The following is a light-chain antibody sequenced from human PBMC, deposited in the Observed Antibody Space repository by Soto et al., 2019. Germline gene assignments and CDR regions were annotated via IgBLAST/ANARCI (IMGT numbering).Light chain of an antibody. J-gene: IGKJ1*01. CDR3: QQRRT. Sequence: EIVLTQSPATLSLSPGERATLSCRASQSVSSYLAWYQQKPGQAPRLLIYDASNRATGIPARFSGSGSGTDFTLSISSLEPEDFADYYCQQRRTFGQGTKVEIK. CDR1: QSVSSY. V-gene: IGKV3-11*01. CDR2: DAS.